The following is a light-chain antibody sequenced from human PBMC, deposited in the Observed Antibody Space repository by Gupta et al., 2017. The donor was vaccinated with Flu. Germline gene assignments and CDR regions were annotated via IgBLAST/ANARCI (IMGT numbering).Light chain of an antibody. CDR2: EVS. CDR3: SSYTSSSTYV. V-gene: IGLV2-18*02. J-gene: IGLJ1*01. CDR1: SSDIGSYNR. Sequence: QSALTQPLSVSGSPGQSVSISCTGTSSDIGSYNRVSWYQQPPGTAPKLMIYEVSNRPSGVPDRFSGSKSGNTASLTISGRQAEDEADYYCSSYTSSSTYVFGTGTKVTVL.